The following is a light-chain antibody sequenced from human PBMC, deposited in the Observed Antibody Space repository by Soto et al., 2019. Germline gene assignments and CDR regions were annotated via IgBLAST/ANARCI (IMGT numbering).Light chain of an antibody. Sequence: DIQMPQSPSSLSASVGDRVTITCRASPSISSYLNWYQQKPGKAPKLLIYAASSLQSGVPSRFSGSGSGTDFTLTISSLQPEDFATYYCQQSYSTPPYTFGQGTKLEIK. CDR1: PSISSY. J-gene: IGKJ2*01. CDR2: AAS. V-gene: IGKV1-39*01. CDR3: QQSYSTPPYT.